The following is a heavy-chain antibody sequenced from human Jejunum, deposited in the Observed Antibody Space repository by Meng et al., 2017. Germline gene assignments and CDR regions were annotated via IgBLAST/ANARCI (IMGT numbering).Heavy chain of an antibody. CDR3: ARQMDSEYDEGYFFDY. CDR2: AYYSGSS. CDR1: GGSLSSVSPY. J-gene: IGHJ4*02. D-gene: IGHD2-2*03. Sequence: QLQLQEAGPGLVKPSEPLSPSRTASGGSLSSVSPYWGWIRQSPGKGLEWIGTAYYSGSSYYNPSLRSRVIILVDTSKNQFSLRLSSVTAADTAVYYCARQMDSEYDEGYFFDYWGQGILVTVSS. V-gene: IGHV4-39*01.